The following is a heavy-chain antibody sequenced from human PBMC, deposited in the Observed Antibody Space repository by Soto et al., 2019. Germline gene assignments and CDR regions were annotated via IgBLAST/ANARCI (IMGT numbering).Heavy chain of an antibody. J-gene: IGHJ4*02. Sequence: EVQVVESGGGLVTPGGSLRLSCAASGITFTIRSMTWVRQAPGKGLEWVSSISTGTGNICYADSVKGRFATSRDSAKALSLQMNGLTAEDTAIYYCAFSGYWGQGTLVTVSS. CDR1: GITFTIRS. CDR2: ISTGTGNI. V-gene: IGHV3-21*01. D-gene: IGHD1-26*01. CDR3: AFSGY.